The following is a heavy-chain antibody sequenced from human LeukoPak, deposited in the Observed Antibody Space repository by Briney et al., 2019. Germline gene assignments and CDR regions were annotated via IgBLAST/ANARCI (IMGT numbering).Heavy chain of an antibody. CDR3: ARDYLYYGSAENDY. CDR2: IIPIFGTA. CDR1: GGTFSSYA. V-gene: IGHV1-69*05. Sequence: ASVKVSCKASGGTFSSYAISWVRQAPGQGLEWMGGIIPIFGTANYAQKFQGRVTMTTDTSTSTAYMELRSLRSDDTAVYYCARDYLYYGSAENDYWGQGTLVTVSS. J-gene: IGHJ4*02. D-gene: IGHD3-10*01.